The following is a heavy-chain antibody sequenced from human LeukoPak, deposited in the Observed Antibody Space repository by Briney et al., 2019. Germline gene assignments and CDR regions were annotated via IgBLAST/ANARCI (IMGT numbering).Heavy chain of an antibody. Sequence: GGSLRLSCSASGFTFSKYWMLWVPQAPGKGLESGSRINTDGTVTTYADSVKGRFTVSRDNADNTMFLQMNSVRDEDTAVYYCATKQWLAPPPDSWGQGTPVTVSS. CDR1: GFTFSKYW. D-gene: IGHD6-19*01. CDR2: INTDGTVT. J-gene: IGHJ4*02. CDR3: ATKQWLAPPPDS. V-gene: IGHV3-74*01.